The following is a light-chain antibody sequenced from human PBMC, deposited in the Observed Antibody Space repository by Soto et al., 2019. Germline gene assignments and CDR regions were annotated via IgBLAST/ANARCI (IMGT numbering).Light chain of an antibody. CDR2: VNN. J-gene: IGLJ1*01. CDR3: TAWDDSLNGFV. CDR1: SSNIGSNT. V-gene: IGLV1-44*01. Sequence: QLVLTQPPSTSGTPGQRVTISCSGSSSNIGSNTVNWYQQLPGTAPKLLISVNNQRPSGVPDRFSGSKSGTSGSLAISGLQSEDEADYYCTAWDDSLNGFVFGTGTKLTVL.